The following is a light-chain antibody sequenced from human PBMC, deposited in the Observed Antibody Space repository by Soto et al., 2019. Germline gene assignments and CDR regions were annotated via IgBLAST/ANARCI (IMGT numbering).Light chain of an antibody. CDR2: DVI. CDR3: SSDTSKSTVL. CDR1: SSDVGAYNY. V-gene: IGLV2-14*01. Sequence: QSVLTQPASVSGSPGQSITISCTGTSSDVGAYNYVSWYQQHPGTVPKLMIYDVINRPSGVSNRFSGSKSGNTAFLTISGLQAEDEADYYCSSDTSKSTVLFGGGTKLTVL. J-gene: IGLJ2*01.